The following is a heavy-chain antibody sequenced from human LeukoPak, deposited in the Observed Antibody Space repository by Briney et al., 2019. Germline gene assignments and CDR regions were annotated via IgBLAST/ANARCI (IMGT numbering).Heavy chain of an antibody. V-gene: IGHV3-30*02. D-gene: IGHD5-24*01. J-gene: IGHJ4*02. CDR2: IRYDGSNK. CDR1: GFTFSSYG. Sequence: PGGSLRLSCAASGFTFSSYGMHWVRQAPGKGLEWVAFIRYDGSNKYYADSVKGRFTISRDNSKNTLYLQMNSLRAEDTAVYYCAKDLGYNSSPRAHFQFDYWGQGTLVTVSS. CDR3: AKDLGYNSSPRAHFQFDY.